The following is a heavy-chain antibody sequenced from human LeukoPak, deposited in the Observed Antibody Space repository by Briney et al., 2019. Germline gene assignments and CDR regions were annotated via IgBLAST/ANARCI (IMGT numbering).Heavy chain of an antibody. J-gene: IGHJ4*02. V-gene: IGHV4-39*07. D-gene: IGHD5-18*01. CDR1: GGSISSSSYY. CDR3: ARSTWIQSSLFDY. Sequence: SETLSLTCTVSGGSISSSSYYWGWIRQPPGKGLEWIGSIYYSGSTYYNPSLKSRVTISVDTSKNQFSLKLSSVTAADTAVYYCARSTWIQSSLFDYWGQGTLVTVSS. CDR2: IYYSGST.